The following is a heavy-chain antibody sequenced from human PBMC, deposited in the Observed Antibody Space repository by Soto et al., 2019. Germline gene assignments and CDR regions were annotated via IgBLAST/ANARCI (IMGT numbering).Heavy chain of an antibody. Sequence: GGSLSLSCAASGFTFSDYAMYWVRQAPGKGLEGVAVISYDGSSKFYADTVKGRFTISRDDFKDTLYLQMNSLRAEDTAVYYCARVMNHKQYDHYGIDVWGQGTTVTVYS. D-gene: IGHD2-8*01. CDR2: ISYDGSSK. V-gene: IGHV3-30-3*01. CDR1: GFTFSDYA. CDR3: ARVMNHKQYDHYGIDV. J-gene: IGHJ6*02.